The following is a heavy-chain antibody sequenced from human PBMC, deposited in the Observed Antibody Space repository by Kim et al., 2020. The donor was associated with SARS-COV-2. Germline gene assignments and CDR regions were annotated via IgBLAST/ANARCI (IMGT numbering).Heavy chain of an antibody. CDR3: SRGSGRSGLDY. Sequence: SETLSLTCAVYGGSFSGYYWSWIRQPPGKGLEWIGEINHSGSTNYNPSLKSRVTISVDTSKNKFTLKLSSVTAADTAVYYCSRGSGRSGLDYWGQGTLVTVSS. CDR2: INHSGST. J-gene: IGHJ4*02. D-gene: IGHD1-26*01. CDR1: GGSFSGYY. V-gene: IGHV4-34*01.